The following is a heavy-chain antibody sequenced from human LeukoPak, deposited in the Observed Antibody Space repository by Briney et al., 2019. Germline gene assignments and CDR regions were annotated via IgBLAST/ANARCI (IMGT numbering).Heavy chain of an antibody. J-gene: IGHJ6*04. CDR1: GFTVSTNY. CDR2: LYSGGST. D-gene: IGHD2-21*01. V-gene: IGHV3-53*01. Sequence: GGSLRLSCAASGFTVSTNYMSWVRQAPGKGLEWGSVLYSGGSTYYADSVKGRFPISRDNSKNTVYLQMNSLRAEDTAVYYCARDHNCGGDCYSGMDVWGKGITVTVSS. CDR3: ARDHNCGGDCYSGMDV.